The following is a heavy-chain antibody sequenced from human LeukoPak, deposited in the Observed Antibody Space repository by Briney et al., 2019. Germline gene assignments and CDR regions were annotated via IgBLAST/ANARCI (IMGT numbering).Heavy chain of an antibody. J-gene: IGHJ4*02. Sequence: PGGSLRLSCAASGFTLSSYAMSWVRQGPGKGLEWVSAISVSGNTYHADSVKGRFTISRDSSKNTLYLQMNSLRAEDTAVYYCARGFWDYGGISDYWGQGTLVTVSS. CDR3: ARGFWDYGGISDY. CDR1: GFTLSSYA. CDR2: ISVSGNT. V-gene: IGHV3-23*01. D-gene: IGHD4-23*01.